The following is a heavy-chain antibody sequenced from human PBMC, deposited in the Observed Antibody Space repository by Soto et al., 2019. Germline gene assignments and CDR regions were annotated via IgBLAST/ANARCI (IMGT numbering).Heavy chain of an antibody. CDR1: GFTFSSYG. V-gene: IGHV3-30*18. J-gene: IGHJ4*02. Sequence: GGSLRLSCAASGFTFSSYGMHWVRQAPGKGLEWVAVISYDGSNKYYADSVKGRFTISRDNSKNTLYLQMNSLRAEDTAVYYCAKDTRDYVFDYWGQGTLVTVSS. CDR3: AKDTRDYVFDY. D-gene: IGHD4-17*01. CDR2: ISYDGSNK.